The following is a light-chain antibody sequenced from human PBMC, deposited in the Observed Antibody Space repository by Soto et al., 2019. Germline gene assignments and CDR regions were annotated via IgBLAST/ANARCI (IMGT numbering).Light chain of an antibody. CDR1: SSDVGGYNY. V-gene: IGLV2-14*01. Sequence: QSALTQPASVSGSPGQSITISCTGTSSDVGGYNYVSWYQQHPVKAPKLMIYDVTNRPSGVSDRFSGSKSGNTASLTISGLQAEDEADYYCSSYTSISTPYVFGTGTKLTVL. J-gene: IGLJ1*01. CDR2: DVT. CDR3: SSYTSISTPYV.